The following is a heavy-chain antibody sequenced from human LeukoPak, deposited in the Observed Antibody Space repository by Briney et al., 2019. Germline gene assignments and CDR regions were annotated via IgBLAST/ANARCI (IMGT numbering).Heavy chain of an antibody. V-gene: IGHV4-39*07. CDR1: GGSISSSSYY. CDR3: ARVLWFGDLHDAFDI. D-gene: IGHD3-10*01. CDR2: IYYSGST. Sequence: MASETLSLTCTVSGGSISSSSYYWGWIRQPPGKGLEWIGSIYYSGSTYYNPSLKSRVTISVDTSKNQFSLKLSSVTAADTAVYYCARVLWFGDLHDAFDIWGRGTMVTVSS. J-gene: IGHJ3*02.